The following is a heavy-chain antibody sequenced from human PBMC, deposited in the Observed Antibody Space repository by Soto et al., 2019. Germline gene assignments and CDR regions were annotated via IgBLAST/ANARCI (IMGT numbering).Heavy chain of an antibody. CDR3: AFGFWTYYGMDV. D-gene: IGHD3-3*01. V-gene: IGHV1-3*05. CDR1: GYTFSNYA. CDR2: INVGNGDT. Sequence: QVQLVQSGAEEKKPGASVKVSCKGSGYTFSNYAMHWVRQAPGQRREWMGWINVGNGDTKYSQKFQGRVTITRDTAASTAYMELSSLRFEDTAVYYCAFGFWTYYGMDVWGQGTTVTVSS. J-gene: IGHJ6*02.